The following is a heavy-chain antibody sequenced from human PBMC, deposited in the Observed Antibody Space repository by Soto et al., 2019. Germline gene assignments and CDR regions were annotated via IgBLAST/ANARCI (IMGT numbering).Heavy chain of an antibody. D-gene: IGHD6-13*01. Sequence: QVQLVESGGGVVQPGRSLRLSCAASGFTFSSYAMHWVRQAPGKGLEWVAVISYDGSNKYYADSVKGRFTISRDNSKNTLNLQMNSLRAEDTAVYYCAIHSSSWFWGQGTMVTVSS. V-gene: IGHV3-30-3*01. CDR3: AIHSSSWF. CDR1: GFTFSSYA. CDR2: ISYDGSNK. J-gene: IGHJ4*02.